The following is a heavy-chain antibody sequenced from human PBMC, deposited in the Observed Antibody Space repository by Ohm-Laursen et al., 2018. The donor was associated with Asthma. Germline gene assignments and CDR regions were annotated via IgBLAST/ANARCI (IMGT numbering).Heavy chain of an antibody. D-gene: IGHD1-26*01. CDR2: IKQDGSEK. J-gene: IGHJ4*02. CDR3: ARIGPEWELPGREYSLIH. CDR1: GFTFSSYW. V-gene: IGHV3-7*01. Sequence: GSLRLSCTASGFTFSSYWMSWVRQAPGKGLEWVANIKQDGSEKYYVDSVKGRFTISRDNAKNSLYLQMNSLRVDDTALYYCARIGPEWELPGREYSLIHWGQGTLVTVSS.